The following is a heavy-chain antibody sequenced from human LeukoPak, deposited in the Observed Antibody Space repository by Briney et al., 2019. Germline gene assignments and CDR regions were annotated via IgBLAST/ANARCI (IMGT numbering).Heavy chain of an antibody. J-gene: IGHJ4*02. D-gene: IGHD1-26*01. Sequence: GGSLRLSCAASRFTFSSYPMHWVRQAPGKGLEWVAVISYDGSYKYYADSVKGRFTISRDNSNNTLYLQMNSLRAEDTAVYYCARDGKVEGTWIKPAGAALHFDYWGQGTLVTVSS. CDR2: ISYDGSYK. CDR1: RFTFSSYP. V-gene: IGHV3-30-3*01. CDR3: ARDGKVEGTWIKPAGAALHFDY.